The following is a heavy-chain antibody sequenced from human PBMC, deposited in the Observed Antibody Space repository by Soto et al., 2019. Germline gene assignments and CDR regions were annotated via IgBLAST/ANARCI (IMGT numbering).Heavy chain of an antibody. J-gene: IGHJ4*02. CDR3: ARVPRAAAAGTFDY. CDR2: MNPNSGNT. Sequence: GASVKVSCKASGYTFTSYDINWVRQATGQGLEWMGWMNPNSGNTGYAQKFQGRVTMTRNTSISTAYMKLSSLRSEDTAVYYCARVPRAAAAGTFDYWGQGTLVTVSS. D-gene: IGHD6-13*01. V-gene: IGHV1-8*01. CDR1: GYTFTSYD.